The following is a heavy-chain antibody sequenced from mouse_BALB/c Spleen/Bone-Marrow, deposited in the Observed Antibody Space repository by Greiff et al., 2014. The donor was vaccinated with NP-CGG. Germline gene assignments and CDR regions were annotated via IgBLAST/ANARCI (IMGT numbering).Heavy chain of an antibody. CDR2: IYPSDSYT. J-gene: IGHJ3*01. CDR1: GYTFTSYW. CDR3: TRKDY. Sequence: QVQLQQPGAELVRPGASVKLSCKASGYTFTSYWINWVKQGPGQGLEWIGNIYPSDSYTNYNQKFKDKATLTVDKSSSTAYMQLSSPTSEDSAVYYCTRKDYWGQGTLVTVSA. V-gene: IGHV1-69*02.